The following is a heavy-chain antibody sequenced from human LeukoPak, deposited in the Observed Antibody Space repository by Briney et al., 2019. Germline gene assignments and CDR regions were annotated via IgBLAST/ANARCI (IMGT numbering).Heavy chain of an antibody. J-gene: IGHJ4*02. CDR3: ARGQFSGPDHY. D-gene: IGHD6-19*01. V-gene: IGHV3-53*01. CDR2: IYSGGAT. CDR1: EVSVSSNY. Sequence: PGGSLRLSCAVSEVSVSSNYMNWGRRAPGKGLEWGSGIYSGGATYYADSVRGRFTISRDNSKNIVSLQMTSLGAEATAAYYCARGQFSGPDHYWGQGTLVTVSS.